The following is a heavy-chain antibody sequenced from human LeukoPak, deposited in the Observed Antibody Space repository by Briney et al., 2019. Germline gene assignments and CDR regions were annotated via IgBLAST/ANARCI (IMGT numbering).Heavy chain of an antibody. J-gene: IGHJ3*02. CDR2: ISSYNGNT. Sequence: ASVKVSCKASGYTFTSYGISWVRQAPGQGLEWMGWISSYNGNTNYAQKPQGRVTMSTDTSTGTAYMELRSLRSDDTAVYYCARRVAVARRDAFDIWGQGTMVTVSS. V-gene: IGHV1-18*01. CDR1: GYTFTSYG. CDR3: ARRVAVARRDAFDI. D-gene: IGHD6-19*01.